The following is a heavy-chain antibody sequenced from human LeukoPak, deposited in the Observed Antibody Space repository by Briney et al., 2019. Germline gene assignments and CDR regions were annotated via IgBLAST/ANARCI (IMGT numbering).Heavy chain of an antibody. CDR2: IYYSGST. V-gene: IGHV4-59*01. Sequence: PSETLSLTCTVSGGSINSYYWSWIRQPPGKGLEWIGYIYYSGSTNYNPSLKSRVTISVDTSKNQFSLKLSSVTAADTAVYYCACLTTADAFDIWGQGTMVTVSS. J-gene: IGHJ3*02. CDR1: GGSINSYY. D-gene: IGHD3-22*01. CDR3: ACLTTADAFDI.